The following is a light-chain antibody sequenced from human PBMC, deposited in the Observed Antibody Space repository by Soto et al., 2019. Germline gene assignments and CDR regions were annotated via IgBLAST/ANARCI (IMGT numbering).Light chain of an antibody. CDR2: EVS. V-gene: IGLV2-18*02. CDR3: SSYTSSSTSVV. J-gene: IGLJ2*01. Sequence: QSALTQPPSVSGSPGQSVTISCTGTSSDVGSYNRVSWYQQPPGTAPKLMIYEVSNRPSGVPDRFSGSKSGNTASLTISGLQAADEADYYCSSYTSSSTSVVFGGGTKLTVL. CDR1: SSDVGSYNR.